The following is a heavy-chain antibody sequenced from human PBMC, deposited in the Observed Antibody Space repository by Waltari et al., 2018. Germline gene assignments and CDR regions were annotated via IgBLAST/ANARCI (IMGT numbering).Heavy chain of an antibody. J-gene: IGHJ2*01. CDR2: IYGGGRT. V-gene: IGHV3-53*01. Sequence: EVQLVESGGGLIQPGGSLRLSCAASGFTVSSNYMSWVRQAPGKGLEWVSVIYGGGRTYYADSVKGRFTISRDNSKNTLYLQMNSLRAEDTAVYYCAREDPSYWYFDLWGRGTLVTVSS. CDR1: GFTVSSNY. CDR3: AREDPSYWYFDL.